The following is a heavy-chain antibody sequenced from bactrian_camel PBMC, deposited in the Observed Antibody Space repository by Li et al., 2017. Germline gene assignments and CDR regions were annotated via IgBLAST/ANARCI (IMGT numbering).Heavy chain of an antibody. Sequence: VQLVESGGGSVQAGESRRLSCVTSGYTSTTSCVAWVRQAPGKQREGVVSIDRDGRATYADSVKGRFTISMDANANNNLYLQMNSLKPEDTAMHYCAAGPYSMRSCLTRPDFGFWGQGTQVTVS. CDR2: IDRDGRA. CDR1: GYTSTTSC. D-gene: IGHD1*01. J-gene: IGHJ6*01. CDR3: AAGPYSMRSCLTRPDFGF. V-gene: IGHV3S53*01.